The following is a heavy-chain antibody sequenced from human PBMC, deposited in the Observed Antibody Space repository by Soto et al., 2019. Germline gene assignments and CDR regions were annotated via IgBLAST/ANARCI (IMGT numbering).Heavy chain of an antibody. CDR3: AKATATGGGAFDI. J-gene: IGHJ3*02. Sequence: PGGSLRLSCAASGFTFSSYEMNWVRQAPGKGLEWVSTILVDGRTFYVDSVKGRFTISRDSSKNTVYLQMNSLTAGDTALYYCAKATATGGGAFDICGQGTMVTVSS. D-gene: IGHD2-8*02. CDR2: ILVDGRT. CDR1: GFTFSSYE. V-gene: IGHV3-23*01.